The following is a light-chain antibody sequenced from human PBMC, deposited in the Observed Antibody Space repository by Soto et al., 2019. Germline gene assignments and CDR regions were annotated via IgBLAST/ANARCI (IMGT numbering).Light chain of an antibody. CDR1: QSISDC. CDR3: QQYHSFPT. CDR2: KAS. Sequence: DIQRTQSPSTLSASVGDRITITCRSSQSISDCLAWFQQKPGHAPKLLIYKASSLESGVPSRFSGSGSGTEFTLTISSLQPDDVATYYCQQYHSFPTFGQGTRLEIK. V-gene: IGKV1-5*03. J-gene: IGKJ5*01.